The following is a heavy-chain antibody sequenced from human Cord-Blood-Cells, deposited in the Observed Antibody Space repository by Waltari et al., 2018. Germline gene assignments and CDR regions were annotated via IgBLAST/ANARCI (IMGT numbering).Heavy chain of an antibody. J-gene: IGHJ4*02. D-gene: IGHD6-6*01. CDR1: GGSFSGYY. CDR3: ARGRGAARHFDY. V-gene: IGHV4-34*01. Sequence: QVQLQQWGAGLLKPSATLSLTGAVYGGSFSGYYWSWIRQPPGKGLEWIGEINHSGSTNYNPSLKSRVTISVDTSKNQFSLKLSSVTAADTAVYYCARGRGAARHFDYWGQGTLVTVSS. CDR2: INHSGST.